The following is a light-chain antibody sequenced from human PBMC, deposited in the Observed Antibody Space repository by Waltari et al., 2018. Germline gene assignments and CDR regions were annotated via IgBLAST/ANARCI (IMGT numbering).Light chain of an antibody. CDR2: DVT. Sequence: QSALTQPASVSGSPGQSITIPCTRTTSDVGAYNYVSWYQQHPGKAPKLIIYDVTKRPSGVSNRFSGSKSGNTASLTISGLQAEDEADYYCGSYTSSSTSVVFGGGTKLTVL. J-gene: IGLJ2*01. CDR3: GSYTSSSTSVV. V-gene: IGLV2-14*01. CDR1: TSDVGAYNY.